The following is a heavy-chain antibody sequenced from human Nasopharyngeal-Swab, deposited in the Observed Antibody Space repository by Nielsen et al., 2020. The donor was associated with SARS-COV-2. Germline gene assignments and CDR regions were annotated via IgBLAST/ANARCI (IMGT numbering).Heavy chain of an antibody. V-gene: IGHV3-23*01. CDR1: GFTFSSYA. Sequence: GESLKISCAASGFTFSSYAMSWVRQAPGKGLEWVSTISGSGGSTYYADSVKGRFTISRDNSKNTLYLQMTSLRAEDTAVYYCAKKGSCSSTSCYYYDYYYMDVWGKGTTVTVSS. D-gene: IGHD2-2*01. CDR3: AKKGSCSSTSCYYYDYYYMDV. CDR2: ISGSGGST. J-gene: IGHJ6*03.